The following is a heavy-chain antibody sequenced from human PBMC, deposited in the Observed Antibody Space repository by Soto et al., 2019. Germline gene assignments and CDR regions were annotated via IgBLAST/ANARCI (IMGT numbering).Heavy chain of an antibody. Sequence: SETLSLTCIVSGGSISSSSYSWAWIRQPPGKGLEWIGSMFYSGSTYHNPSLKSRVTISVDTSKNQFSLKLSSVTAADTAVYYCAGGSPPTMVRGVILRWFDPWGQGTLVTVSS. V-gene: IGHV4-39*07. D-gene: IGHD3-10*01. CDR2: MFYSGST. J-gene: IGHJ5*02. CDR3: AGGSPPTMVRGVILRWFDP. CDR1: GGSISSSSYS.